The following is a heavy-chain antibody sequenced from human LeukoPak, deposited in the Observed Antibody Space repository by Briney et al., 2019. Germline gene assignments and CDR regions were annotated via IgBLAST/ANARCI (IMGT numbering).Heavy chain of an antibody. CDR2: IYSGDNT. Sequence: PGGSLRLSCAASGFTVSNNYMSWVRQAPGKGLEWVSVIYSGDNTYYVESVKGRFTISRDNSKNTLFLQMSRLRAEDTAVYYCAGRRVLDASFDYWGQGTLVTVSS. J-gene: IGHJ4*02. D-gene: IGHD3-16*01. CDR3: AGRRVLDASFDY. V-gene: IGHV3-66*02. CDR1: GFTVSNNY.